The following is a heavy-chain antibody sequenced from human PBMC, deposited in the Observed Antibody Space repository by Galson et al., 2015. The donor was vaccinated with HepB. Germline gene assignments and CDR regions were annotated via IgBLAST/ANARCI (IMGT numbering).Heavy chain of an antibody. CDR2: INTNSGDT. V-gene: IGHV1-2*02. CDR1: GYTLSDYY. J-gene: IGHJ6*03. CDR3: AKDGGAGYCGPTSSQYFFYMDV. D-gene: IGHD2-21*01. Sequence: SVKVSCKASGYTLSDYYMHWVRQAPGQGLEWMAWINTNSGDTNYAQKFQGRVTVTRDTSINTVYMEMSGLRSDDTAVYYCAKDGGAGYCGPTSSQYFFYMDVWGKGTAVTVSS.